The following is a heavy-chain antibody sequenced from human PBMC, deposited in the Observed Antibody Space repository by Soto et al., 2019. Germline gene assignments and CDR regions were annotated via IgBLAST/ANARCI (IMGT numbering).Heavy chain of an antibody. V-gene: IGHV3-48*01. J-gene: IGHJ4*02. D-gene: IGHD4-17*01. CDR2: ISSSSSTI. CDR1: GFTFSSNW. CDR3: ARIGRLRWGDY. Sequence: PGGSLRLSCVGSGFTFSSNWMTWVRQAPGKGLEWVSYISSSSSTIYYADSVKGRFTISRDNAKNSLYLQMNSPRAEDTAVYYCARIGRLRWGDYWGQGTLVTVSS.